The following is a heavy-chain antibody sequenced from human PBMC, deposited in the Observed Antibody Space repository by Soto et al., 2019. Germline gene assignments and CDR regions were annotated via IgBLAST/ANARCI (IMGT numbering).Heavy chain of an antibody. V-gene: IGHV1-69*01. J-gene: IGHJ3*02. D-gene: IGHD2-21*02. CDR3: ARGLLAYCGGDCYTDAFDI. CDR2: IIPIFGTA. CDR1: GGTFSSYA. Sequence: QVQLVQSGAEVKKPGSSVKVSCKASGGTFSSYAISWVRQAPGQGLEWMGGIIPIFGTANYAQKLQGRVTITADESTSTAYMELSSLRSEDTAVYYCARGLLAYCGGDCYTDAFDIWGQGTMVTVSS.